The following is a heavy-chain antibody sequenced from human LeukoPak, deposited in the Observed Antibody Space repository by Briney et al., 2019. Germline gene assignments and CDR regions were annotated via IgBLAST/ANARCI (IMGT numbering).Heavy chain of an antibody. CDR2: INHSGST. CDR1: GGSFSGYY. Sequence: PSETLSLTCAVYGGSFSGYYWSWIRQPPGKGLEWIGEINHSGSTNYNPSLKSRVTISVDTSKNQFSLKLSSVTAADTAVYYCARALNSSSSWGEGGYWGQGTLVTVSS. CDR3: ARALNSSSSWGEGGY. V-gene: IGHV4-34*01. D-gene: IGHD6-6*01. J-gene: IGHJ4*02.